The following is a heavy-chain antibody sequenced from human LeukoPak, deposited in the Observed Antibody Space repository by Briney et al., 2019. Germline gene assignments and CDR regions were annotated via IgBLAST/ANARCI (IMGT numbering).Heavy chain of an antibody. J-gene: IGHJ4*02. CDR3: ARGSNIAVAGTHLDY. V-gene: IGHV1-2*02. CDR2: INPNSGGT. CDR1: GYTFTGYY. D-gene: IGHD6-19*01. Sequence: ASVKVSCKASGYTFTGYYMHWVRQAPGQGLEWMGWINPNSGGTNYAQKFQGRVTMTRDTSISTAYMEPSRLRSDDTAVYYCARGSNIAVAGTHLDYWGQGTLVTVSS.